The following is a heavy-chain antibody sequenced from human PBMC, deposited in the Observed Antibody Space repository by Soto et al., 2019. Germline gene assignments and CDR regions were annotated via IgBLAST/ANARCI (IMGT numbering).Heavy chain of an antibody. CDR2: IYYSGST. J-gene: IGHJ2*01. D-gene: IGHD6-13*01. Sequence: QLQLQESGPGLVKPSVTLSLTCTVFGGSISSSSDYWGWIRQPPGKGLEWIGSIYYSGSTYYNPSLKSRAIIYVHMSRNEFSPKLSSLTAADTAVYYCARHVSGYSTSEPFRYFDLWGRGTPVTVSS. CDR3: ARHVSGYSTSEPFRYFDL. V-gene: IGHV4-39*01. CDR1: GGSISSSSDY.